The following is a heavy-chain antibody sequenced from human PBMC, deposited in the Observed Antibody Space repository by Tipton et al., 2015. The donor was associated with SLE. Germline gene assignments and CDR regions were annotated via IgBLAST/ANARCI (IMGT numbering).Heavy chain of an antibody. V-gene: IGHV5-51*01. J-gene: IGHJ4*02. CDR3: ARGRVPLEY. Sequence: QSGAEVKKPGESLRISCKASGYSFTTYWISWVRQMPGKGLEWMGIIYPGDSYTRYSPSFQGQVTISADKSLSTAYLQWSSLKASDTAVYYCARGRVPLEYWGQGTLVTVSS. CDR1: GYSFTTYW. CDR2: IYPGDSYT. D-gene: IGHD5-24*01.